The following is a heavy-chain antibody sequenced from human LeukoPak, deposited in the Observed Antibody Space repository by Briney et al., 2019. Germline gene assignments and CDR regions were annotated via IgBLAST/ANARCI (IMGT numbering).Heavy chain of an antibody. CDR2: ISYDGSNK. CDR3: AKDLANYYYYGMDV. D-gene: IGHD5-12*01. J-gene: IGHJ6*02. Sequence: GGSLRLSCAASGFTFSSYGMHWVRQAPGKGLEWVAVISYDGSNKYYADSVKGRFTISRDNSKNTLYLQMNSLRAEDTAVYYCAKDLANYYYYGMDVWGQGTTATVSS. V-gene: IGHV3-30*18. CDR1: GFTFSSYG.